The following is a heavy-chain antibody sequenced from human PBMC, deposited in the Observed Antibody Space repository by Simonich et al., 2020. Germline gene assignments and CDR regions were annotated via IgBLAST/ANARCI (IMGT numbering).Heavy chain of an antibody. CDR2: TNPNSGGT. CDR1: GYTFTGYY. V-gene: IGHV1-2*02. Sequence: QVQLVQSGAEVKKPGASVKVSCKASGYTFTGYYMHWVRQAHGQGLEGVGWTNPNSGGTNYAQKVQGRVTMTRDTSISTADMERSRLRSDDTAVYYCARSSDLLNWNDGPYYWGQGTLVTVSS. D-gene: IGHD1-1*01. J-gene: IGHJ4*02. CDR3: ARSSDLLNWNDGPYY.